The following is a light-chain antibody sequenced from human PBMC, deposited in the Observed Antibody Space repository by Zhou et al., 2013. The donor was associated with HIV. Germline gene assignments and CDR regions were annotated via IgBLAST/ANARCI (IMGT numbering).Light chain of an antibody. J-gene: IGKJ4*01. CDR2: AAS. V-gene: IGKV1-39*01. CDR3: QQSHTTPVT. Sequence: DIQMTQSPSSLSASVGDRVIITCRASQNINMYLNWYQERPGKAPKLLIFAASNLQSGVPSRFSGSGSGTEFTLSISSLQPEDFATYYCQQSHTTPVTFAGGTKVEV. CDR1: QNINMY.